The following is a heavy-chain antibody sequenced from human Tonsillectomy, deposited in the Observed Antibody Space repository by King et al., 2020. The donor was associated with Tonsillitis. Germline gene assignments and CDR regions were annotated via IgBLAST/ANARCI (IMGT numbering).Heavy chain of an antibody. J-gene: IGHJ5*02. Sequence: VQLVESGGGLVKPGGSLRLSCAASGFTFSSYSMYWVRQAPGKGLEWVSSLSSSRSYIYYADSGKGRFTISRDNATNSLYLQMNSLRAEDTAVYYCARDGTERSGNWFDPWGQGTLVTVSS. CDR2: LSSSRSYI. D-gene: IGHD1-1*01. CDR1: GFTFSSYS. CDR3: ARDGTERSGNWFDP. V-gene: IGHV3-21*01.